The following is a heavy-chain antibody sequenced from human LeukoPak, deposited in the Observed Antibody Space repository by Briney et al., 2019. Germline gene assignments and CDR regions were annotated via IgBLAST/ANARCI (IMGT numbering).Heavy chain of an antibody. V-gene: IGHV1-18*01. CDR1: GYTFTSYG. J-gene: IGHJ3*02. CDR3: ASARSYYYGSGSYLEMSAFDI. Sequence: ASVTVSCKASGYTFTSYGISWVRQAPGQGLEWMGWISAYNGNTDYAQKLQGRVTMTRNTSISTAYMELSSLRSEDTAVYYCASARSYYYGSGSYLEMSAFDIWGQGTMVTVSS. CDR2: ISAYNGNT. D-gene: IGHD3-10*01.